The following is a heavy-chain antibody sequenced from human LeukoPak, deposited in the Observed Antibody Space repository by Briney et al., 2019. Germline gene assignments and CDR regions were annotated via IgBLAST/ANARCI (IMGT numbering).Heavy chain of an antibody. J-gene: IGHJ6*02. CDR2: IYGSGST. Sequence: SETLSLTCTVSGDSITNYYWSWIRQSDGKGLEWIGRIYGSGSTNYNPSLKSRVTMSVDTSKNQSSLQLTSVTAADTAIYYCARYRVVPAAMDVWGHGTTVTVSS. CDR1: GDSITNYY. V-gene: IGHV4-4*07. CDR3: ARYRVVPAAMDV. D-gene: IGHD2-2*01.